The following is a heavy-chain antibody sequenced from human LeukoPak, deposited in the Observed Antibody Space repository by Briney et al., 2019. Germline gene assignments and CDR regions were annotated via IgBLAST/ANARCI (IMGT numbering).Heavy chain of an antibody. J-gene: IGHJ4*02. CDR2: VYYSGNT. CDR3: ARLLEYGSGGYTALSD. Sequence: KPSETLSLTCTVSGGSISSSSDYWGWIRQPPGKGLEWIGSLEWIGNVYYSGNTSYSPSLKNRVTISVDTSKNQFSLKLGSVTAADTAVYYCARLLEYGSGGYTALSDWGQGTLVTVSS. CDR1: GGSISSSSDY. D-gene: IGHD3-10*01. V-gene: IGHV4-39*01.